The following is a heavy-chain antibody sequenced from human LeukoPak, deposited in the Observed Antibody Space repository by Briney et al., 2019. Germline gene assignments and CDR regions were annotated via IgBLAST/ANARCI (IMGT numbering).Heavy chain of an antibody. V-gene: IGHV3-48*01. CDR1: GFTFSTHS. CDR3: AKDPEKYYYDSSRSRR. CDR2: ISSSSSTI. J-gene: IGHJ6*01. Sequence: PGGSLRLSCAASGFTFSTHSMNWVRQAPGKGLEWVSYISSSSSTIYYADSVKGRFTISRDNAKNSLYLQMNSLRAEDTAVYYCAKDPEKYYYDSSRSRRRGQGTTVTVSS. D-gene: IGHD3-22*01.